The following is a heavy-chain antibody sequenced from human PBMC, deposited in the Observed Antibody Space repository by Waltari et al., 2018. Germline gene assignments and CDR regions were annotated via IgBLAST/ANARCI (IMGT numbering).Heavy chain of an antibody. Sequence: QVHLVQSGAEVKKPGASVKVSCKAAGYTFTGYYIRWVRQDPGQELEWMGRFNPTNCCTKSAQKFQGRVTLTSDTSITTAYMELTSLTSDDKSVYFCARGDAVSSFLKWLPNPPFDHWGQGTLVTVTS. V-gene: IGHV1-2*06. CDR2: FNPTNCCT. D-gene: IGHD3-3*02. CDR1: GYTFTGYY. CDR3: ARGDAVSSFLKWLPNPPFDH. J-gene: IGHJ4*02.